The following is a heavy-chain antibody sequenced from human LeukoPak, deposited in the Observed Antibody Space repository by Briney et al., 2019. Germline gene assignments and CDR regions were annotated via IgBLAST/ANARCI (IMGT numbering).Heavy chain of an antibody. CDR1: GGSISSYY. V-gene: IGHV4-59*01. CDR2: IYYSGGT. D-gene: IGHD3-10*01. CDR3: AREVPWFGELPNWFDP. J-gene: IGHJ5*02. Sequence: SETLSLTCTVSGGSISSYYWSWIQQPPGKGLEWIGYIYYSGGTNYNPSLKSRVTISVDTSKNQFSLKLSSVTAAVTAVYYCAREVPWFGELPNWFDPWGQGTLVTVSS.